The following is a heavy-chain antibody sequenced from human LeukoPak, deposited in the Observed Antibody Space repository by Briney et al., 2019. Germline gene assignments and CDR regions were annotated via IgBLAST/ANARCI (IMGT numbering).Heavy chain of an antibody. J-gene: IGHJ4*02. D-gene: IGHD3-10*01. CDR2: INSDGSTT. CDR3: VSFGSGRPY. CDR1: GFTFSSYW. V-gene: IGHV3-74*01. Sequence: QAGGSLRLSCAASGFTFSSYWMHWVRQAPGKGLVWVSRINSDGSTTTYADSVKGRFTISRDNAKNTLYVQTNSLRTEDTAVYYCVSFGSGRPYWGQGTLVTVSS.